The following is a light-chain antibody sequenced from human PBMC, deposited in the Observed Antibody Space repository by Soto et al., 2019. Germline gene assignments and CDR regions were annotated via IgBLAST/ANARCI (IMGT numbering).Light chain of an antibody. J-gene: IGLJ1*01. CDR1: SSDVGGYNY. CDR2: DVS. CDR3: SSYTSSTTYV. Sequence: QSVLTQPASVSGSPGQSITISCTGTSSDVGGYNYVSWYRQHPGRAPKLMIYDVSNRPSGVSNRFSGSKSGNTASLTISGLQADDVADSSCSSYTSSTTYVFRTSKKVPVL. V-gene: IGLV2-14*01.